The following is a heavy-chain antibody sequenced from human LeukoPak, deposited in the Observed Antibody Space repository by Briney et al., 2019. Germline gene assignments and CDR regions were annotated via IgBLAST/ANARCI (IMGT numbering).Heavy chain of an antibody. V-gene: IGHV4-38-2*02. CDR2: IYHSGST. CDR1: GFTFSSYD. Sequence: GSLRLSCAASGFTFSSYDMSWVRQAPGKGLEWIGSIYHSGSTYYNPSLKSRVTISVDTSKNQFSLKLSSVTAADTAVYYCARDPIPGWFDPWGQGTLVTVSS. J-gene: IGHJ5*02. CDR3: ARDPIPGWFDP.